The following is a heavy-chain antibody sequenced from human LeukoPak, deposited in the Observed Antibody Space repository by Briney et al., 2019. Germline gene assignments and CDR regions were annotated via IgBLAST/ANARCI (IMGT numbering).Heavy chain of an antibody. D-gene: IGHD3-10*01. J-gene: IGHJ5*02. CDR1: GGTFSSYA. Sequence: GASVKVSCKASGGTFSSYAVSWVRQAPGQGLEWMGGIIPIFGTANYAQKFQGRVTITADESTSTVYMEVNSLRSEDTAVYYCATDGGFYYGSGRNHQNWFDPWGQGTLVTASS. CDR2: IIPIFGTA. V-gene: IGHV1-69*13. CDR3: ATDGGFYYGSGRNHQNWFDP.